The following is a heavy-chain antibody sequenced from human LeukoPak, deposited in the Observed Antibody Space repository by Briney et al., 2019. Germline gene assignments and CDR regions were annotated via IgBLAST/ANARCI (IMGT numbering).Heavy chain of an antibody. Sequence: GGSLRLSCAASGFTFSSYAMHWVRQAPGKGLEWVAVISYDGSNKYYADSVKGRFTISRDSSKNTLYLQMNSLRAEDTAVYYCAREKSGDSPNFDYWGQGTLVTVSS. CDR3: AREKSGDSPNFDY. CDR1: GFTFSSYA. CDR2: ISYDGSNK. V-gene: IGHV3-30*04. D-gene: IGHD4-17*01. J-gene: IGHJ4*02.